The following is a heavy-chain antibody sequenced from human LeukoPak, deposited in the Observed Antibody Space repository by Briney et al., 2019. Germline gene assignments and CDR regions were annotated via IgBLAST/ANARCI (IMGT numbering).Heavy chain of an antibody. V-gene: IGHV4-34*01. Sequence: SETSSLTCAVYGGSFSGYYWSWIRQPPGKGLEWIGEINHSGSTNYNPSLKSRVTISVDTSKNQFSLKLSSVTAADTAVYYCARVTYDFWSGYSDYWGQGTLVTVSS. J-gene: IGHJ4*02. D-gene: IGHD3-3*01. CDR2: INHSGST. CDR1: GGSFSGYY. CDR3: ARVTYDFWSGYSDY.